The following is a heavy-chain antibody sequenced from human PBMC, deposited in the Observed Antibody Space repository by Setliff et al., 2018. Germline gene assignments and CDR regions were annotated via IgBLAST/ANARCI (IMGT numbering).Heavy chain of an antibody. J-gene: IGHJ5*02. CDR1: GDSISSGSYH. V-gene: IGHV4-61*02. D-gene: IGHD1-1*01. Sequence: PSETLSLTCTVSGDSISSGSYHWSWIRKPAGKGLEWIGRIHRSGSTNYNPSLKSRVTISVDTSKNQFSLKVSSVTAADTAVYYCARTTGSTHNWLDPWGPGTLVTVSS. CDR2: IHRSGST. CDR3: ARTTGSTHNWLDP.